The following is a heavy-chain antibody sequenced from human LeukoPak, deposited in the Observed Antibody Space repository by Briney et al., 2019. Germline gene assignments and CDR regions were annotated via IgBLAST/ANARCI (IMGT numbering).Heavy chain of an antibody. CDR3: ATVMPYYYDSSGYSPRGAFDI. V-gene: IGHV1-24*01. CDR1: GYTLTELS. Sequence: ASVKVSCKVSGYTLTELSMHWVRQAPGKGLEWMGGFDPEDGETIYAQKFQGRVTMTEDTSTDIAYMELSSLRSEDTAVYYCATVMPYYYDSSGYSPRGAFDIWGQGTMVTVSS. D-gene: IGHD3-22*01. CDR2: FDPEDGET. J-gene: IGHJ3*02.